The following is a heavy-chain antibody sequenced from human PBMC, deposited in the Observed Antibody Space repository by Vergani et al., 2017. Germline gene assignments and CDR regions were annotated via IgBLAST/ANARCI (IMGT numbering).Heavy chain of an antibody. CDR1: GGSISSGDYY. CDR2: IYYSGST. V-gene: IGHV4-30-4*01. CDR3: ARVRRDDSSGYYYYYGMDV. Sequence: QVQLQESGPGLVKPSQTLSLTCTVSGGSISSGDYYWRWIRQPPGKGLEWIGYIYYSGSTYYNPSLKSRVTISVDTSKNQFCLKLSSVTAADTAVYYCARVRRDDSSGYYYYYGMDVWGQGTTVTVSS. D-gene: IGHD3-22*01. J-gene: IGHJ6*02.